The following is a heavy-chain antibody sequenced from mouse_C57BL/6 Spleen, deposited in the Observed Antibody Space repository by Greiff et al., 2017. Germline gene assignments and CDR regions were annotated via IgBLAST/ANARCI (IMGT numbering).Heavy chain of an antibody. CDR1: GYTLTGYW. J-gene: IGHJ4*01. CDR2: ILPGSGST. CDR3: ARWKYYGSSRHYYAMDY. V-gene: IGHV1-9*01. Sequence: QVQLQQSGAELMKPGASVKLSCKATGYTLTGYWIEWVKQRPGHGLEWIGEILPGSGSTNYNEKFKGKATFTADTSSNTAYMQLSSLTTEDSAIYYCARWKYYGSSRHYYAMDYWGQGTSVTVSS. D-gene: IGHD1-1*01.